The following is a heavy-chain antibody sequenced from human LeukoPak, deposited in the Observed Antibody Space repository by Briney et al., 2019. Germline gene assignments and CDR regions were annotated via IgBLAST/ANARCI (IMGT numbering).Heavy chain of an antibody. J-gene: IGHJ4*02. D-gene: IGHD3-3*01. Sequence: GGSLRLSCAASGFTFSSSWMSWVRQAPGKGLEWVANIKQDGSEEYYMDSVKGRFTISRDNAKNSLYLQMNSLRAEDTAVYYCARYTEWLPYDYWGQGTLVTVSS. V-gene: IGHV3-7*01. CDR2: IKQDGSEE. CDR1: GFTFSSSW. CDR3: ARYTEWLPYDY.